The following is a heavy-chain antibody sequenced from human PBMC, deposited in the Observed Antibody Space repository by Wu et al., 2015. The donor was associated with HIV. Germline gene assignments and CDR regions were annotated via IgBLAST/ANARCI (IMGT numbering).Heavy chain of an antibody. Sequence: QIQLVQSGGELKKPGASVRISCKAYGYTFVNYNINWVRQAPGQGLEWMGIIKPSGGSTGYAEKFQGRVTMTRDTSTNTVYMELSSLKSEDTAVYYCARAHLDIVAVIAAPEDTGYFNYWGQGTLVTVSS. D-gene: IGHD2-15*01. CDR1: GYTFVNYN. J-gene: IGHJ4*02. V-gene: IGHV1-46*01. CDR3: ARAHLDIVAVIAAPEDTGYFNY. CDR2: IKPSGGST.